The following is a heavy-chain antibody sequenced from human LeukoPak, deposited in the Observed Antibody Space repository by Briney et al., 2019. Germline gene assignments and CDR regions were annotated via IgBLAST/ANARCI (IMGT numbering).Heavy chain of an antibody. D-gene: IGHD3-22*01. CDR3: ARVHYYDSSGYDY. V-gene: IGHV3-21*01. CDR1: GFTFSSYS. Sequence: GGSLRLSCAASGFTFSSYSMTWVRQAPGKGLEWVSSISSSSSYIYYADSVKGRFTISRDSAKNSLYLQMNSLRAEDTAVYYCARVHYYDSSGYDYWGQGTLVTVSS. J-gene: IGHJ4*02. CDR2: ISSSSSYI.